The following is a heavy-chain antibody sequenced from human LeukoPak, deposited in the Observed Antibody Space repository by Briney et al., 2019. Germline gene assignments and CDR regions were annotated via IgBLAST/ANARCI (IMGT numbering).Heavy chain of an antibody. D-gene: IGHD4-11*01. CDR2: INHSGST. V-gene: IGHV4-38-2*02. Sequence: PSETLSLTCTVSGYSISSGYYWGWIRQPPGKGLEWIGSINHSGSTNYNPSLKSRVTISVDTSKNQFSLKLSSVTAADTAVYYCARPTQSYSKPPYAFDIWGQGTMVTVSS. CDR1: GYSISSGYY. J-gene: IGHJ3*02. CDR3: ARPTQSYSKPPYAFDI.